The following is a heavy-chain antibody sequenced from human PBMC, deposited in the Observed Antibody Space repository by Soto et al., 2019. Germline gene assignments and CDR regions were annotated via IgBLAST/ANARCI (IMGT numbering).Heavy chain of an antibody. D-gene: IGHD1-20*01. J-gene: IGHJ4*02. CDR2: ILQSGKT. CDR1: GFTFTTYT. Sequence: EVQLLESGGGLVQPGGSLRLSCAASGFTFTTYTMSWVRHAPGKGLEWVSGILQSGKTYYADSVKGRFTISRDNSKDLLYLQMNSLTAEDTAIYYCATGRHPDGIWPCDHWGQGTLITVSS. V-gene: IGHV3-23*01. CDR3: ATGRHPDGIWPCDH.